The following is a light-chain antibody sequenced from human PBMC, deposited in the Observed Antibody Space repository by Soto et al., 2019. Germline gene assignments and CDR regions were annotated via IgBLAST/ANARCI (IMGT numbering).Light chain of an antibody. V-gene: IGKV1-5*03. CDR2: KAS. CDR1: QSISSW. CDR3: QQYNSYLT. Sequence: DIQMTQSASTLAASVGDRVTITCRASQSISSWLAWYHQKPGKAPKLLIYKASSLESGVPSRFSGSGSGTEFTLTNSSLQPDDFATYYCQQYNSYLTFGQGTKVEIK. J-gene: IGKJ1*01.